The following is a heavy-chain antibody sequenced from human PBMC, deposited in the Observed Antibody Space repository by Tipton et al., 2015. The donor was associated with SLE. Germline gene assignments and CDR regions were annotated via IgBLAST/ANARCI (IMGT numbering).Heavy chain of an antibody. CDR1: GFTFSSYS. J-gene: IGHJ4*02. Sequence: SLRLSCAASGFTFSSYSMNWVRQAPGKGLEWVSAISGSGGSTYYADSVKGRFTISRNNSKNTLYLQMNSLRAEDTAVYYCARGGYSYSIDYWGQGTLVTVSS. CDR2: ISGSGGST. CDR3: ARGGYSYSIDY. V-gene: IGHV3-23*01. D-gene: IGHD5-18*01.